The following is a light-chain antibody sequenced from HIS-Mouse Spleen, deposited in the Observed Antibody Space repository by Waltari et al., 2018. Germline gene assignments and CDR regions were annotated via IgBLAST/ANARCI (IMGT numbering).Light chain of an antibody. CDR3: QVWDSSSDHVV. Sequence: SYVLTQPPSVSVATGKTARITCGGNNIGSNSAHWYQQKPGQATVLVVYDDSDRPGGIPGLFPGSNSGNTATLTISRGEAGDEADYYCQVWDSSSDHVVFGGGTKLTVL. CDR1: NIGSNS. V-gene: IGLV3-21*03. J-gene: IGLJ2*01. CDR2: DDS.